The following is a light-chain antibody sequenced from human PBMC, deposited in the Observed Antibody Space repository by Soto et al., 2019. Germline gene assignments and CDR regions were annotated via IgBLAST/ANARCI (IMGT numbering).Light chain of an antibody. CDR2: ELT. J-gene: IGLJ1*01. Sequence: HSALTQPPSASGSPGQSVTISCTGTSRDVGGYNYVSWYQQHPGKAPKLMIYELTKRPSGVPDRFSGSKKGNTASLTVSGLQAEDEADYYCSSYAGSNNFVFGAGTKLTVL. CDR3: SSYAGSNNFV. CDR1: SRDVGGYNY. V-gene: IGLV2-8*01.